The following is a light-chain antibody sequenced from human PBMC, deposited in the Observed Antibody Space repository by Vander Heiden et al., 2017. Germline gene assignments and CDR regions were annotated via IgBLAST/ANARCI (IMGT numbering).Light chain of an antibody. CDR2: DAS. V-gene: IGKV3-11*01. Sequence: EIVLTQSPATLSLSPGERATLSCRASQSVSSYLAWYQQKPDQAPRLLIYDASNRATGIPARFSGSGSGTDFTLTISSLEPEDFAVYYCQQRSNWPPHFGQGTRLEIK. CDR1: QSVSSY. J-gene: IGKJ5*01. CDR3: QQRSNWPPH.